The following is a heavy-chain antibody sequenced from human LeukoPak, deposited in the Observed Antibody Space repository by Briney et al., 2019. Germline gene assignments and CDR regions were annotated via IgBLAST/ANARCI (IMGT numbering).Heavy chain of an antibody. CDR1: GGTFSSYA. D-gene: IGHD1-26*01. CDR2: IIPILGIA. J-gene: IGHJ4*02. Sequence: SVKVSCKASGGTFSSYAISWVRQAPGQGLEWMGRIIPILGIANYALKFQGRVTITADKSTSTAYMELSSLRSEDTAVYYCARVGATEPYYFDYWGQGTLVTVSS. V-gene: IGHV1-69*04. CDR3: ARVGATEPYYFDY.